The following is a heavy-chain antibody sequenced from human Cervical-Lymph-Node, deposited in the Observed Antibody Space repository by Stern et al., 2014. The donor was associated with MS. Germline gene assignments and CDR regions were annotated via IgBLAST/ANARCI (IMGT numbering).Heavy chain of an antibody. V-gene: IGHV1-46*04. D-gene: IGHD3-10*01. Sequence: QVQLVQSGAEVKKPGASVKVSCKASGYIFTNYYMHWVRQAPGQGLQRVGMINPKGGRTTYAQDLQGRVTITRDSATNTVYVELTNLRSDDTAVYFCARDGGDYGSVTYHDFYYGMDVWGQGTPVTVSS. CDR3: ARDGGDYGSVTYHDFYYGMDV. J-gene: IGHJ6*02. CDR2: INPKGGRT. CDR1: GYIFTNYY.